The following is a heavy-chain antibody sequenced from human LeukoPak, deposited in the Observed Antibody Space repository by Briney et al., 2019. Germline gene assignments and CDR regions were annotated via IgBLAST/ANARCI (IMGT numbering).Heavy chain of an antibody. CDR3: ARDGSGSYYNDYLFDY. V-gene: IGHV1-2*02. CDR2: INPNSGGT. Sequence: ASVTVSCKASGYTFTGYYMHWVRQAPGQGLEWMGWINPNSGGTNYAQKFQGRVTMTRDTSISTAYMELSRLRSDDTAVYYCARDGSGSYYNDYLFDYWGQGTLVTVSS. D-gene: IGHD3-10*01. J-gene: IGHJ4*02. CDR1: GYTFTGYY.